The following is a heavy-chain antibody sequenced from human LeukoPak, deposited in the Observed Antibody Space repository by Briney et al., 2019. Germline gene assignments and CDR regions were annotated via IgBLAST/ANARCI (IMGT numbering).Heavy chain of an antibody. J-gene: IGHJ3*01. CDR2: IYPGDSDT. D-gene: IGHD3-3*01. CDR3: ARDGSFWSGFHAFDL. CDR1: GYSFTTYW. V-gene: IGHV5-51*01. Sequence: GESLKISCQGSGYSFTTYWIGWVRQMPGKGLEWMGIIYPGDSDTRYSPSFQGQVTISADKSISTAYLQWSSLRAEDTAVYYCARDGSFWSGFHAFDLWGQGTVVTVSS.